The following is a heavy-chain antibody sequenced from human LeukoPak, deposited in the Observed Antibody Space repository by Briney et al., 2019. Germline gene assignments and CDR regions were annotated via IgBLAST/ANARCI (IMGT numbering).Heavy chain of an antibody. V-gene: IGHV3-23*01. Sequence: GGSLRLSCAASGFTFSSYAMSWVRQAPGKGLEWVSAISGSGGSTYYADSVKGRFTISRDNSKNTLYLQMNSLRAEDTAVYYCAKEKVKARITMIVVVIPRPRPFDYWGQGTLVTVSS. J-gene: IGHJ4*02. CDR2: ISGSGGST. D-gene: IGHD3-22*01. CDR3: AKEKVKARITMIVVVIPRPRPFDY. CDR1: GFTFSSYA.